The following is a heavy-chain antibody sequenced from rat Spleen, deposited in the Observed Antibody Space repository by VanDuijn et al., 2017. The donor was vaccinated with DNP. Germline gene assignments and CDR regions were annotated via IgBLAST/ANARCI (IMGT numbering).Heavy chain of an antibody. Sequence: EVQLVESGGGLVQPGRSLKLSCAASGFTFSDYYMAWVRQAPTKGLEWVAYIRYDGGSTYYRDSVKGRFTISRDNAKSTLYLQMDSLRSEDTATYYCATPPYAMDAWGQGTSVTVSS. CDR1: GFTFSDYY. V-gene: IGHV5-20*01. CDR3: ATPPYAMDA. J-gene: IGHJ4*01. D-gene: IGHD3-1*01. CDR2: IRYDGGST.